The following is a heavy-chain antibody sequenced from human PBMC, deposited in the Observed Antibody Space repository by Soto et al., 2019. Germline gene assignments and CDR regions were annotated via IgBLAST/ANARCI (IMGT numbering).Heavy chain of an antibody. CDR2: INHSGST. J-gene: IGHJ5*02. CDR3: ARCPIRYYDASSGYDYFRWFGP. CDR1: GGPFSGYY. Sequence: SETLSLTCAVYGGPFSGYYWSWIRQPPGKGLEWTGEINHSGSTNYNPSLTSRVTLSVDTSKNQFSLKLSSVTAADTSVYYCARCPIRYYDASSGYDYFRWFGPLGQGTLGTVSS. V-gene: IGHV4-34*01. D-gene: IGHD3-22*01.